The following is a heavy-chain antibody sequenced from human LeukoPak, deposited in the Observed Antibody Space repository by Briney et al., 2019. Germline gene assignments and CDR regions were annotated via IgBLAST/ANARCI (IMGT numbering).Heavy chain of an antibody. Sequence: GGSLRLSCAASGFTFSSYGMHWVRQAPGKGLEWVAVISYDGSNKYYADSVKGRFTISRDNSKNTLYLQMNSLRAEDTAVYYCAKDRGSSSSWYYADYWGREPWSPSPQ. CDR2: ISYDGSNK. CDR1: GFTFSSYG. CDR3: AKDRGSSSSWYYADY. J-gene: IGHJ4*02. D-gene: IGHD6-13*01. V-gene: IGHV3-30*18.